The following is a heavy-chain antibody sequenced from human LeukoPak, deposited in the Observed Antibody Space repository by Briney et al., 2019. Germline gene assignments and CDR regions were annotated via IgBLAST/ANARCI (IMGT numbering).Heavy chain of an antibody. J-gene: IGHJ4*02. CDR3: AKSYNGYESKPDY. CDR1: GFTFSSYA. CDR2: ISNSGGRT. Sequence: SGGSLRLSCAASGFTFSSYAMSWVRQAPGKGLEWVSSISNSGGRTFYTDSVKGRFTISRDNSKITLYLQMNSLRAVDTAVYYCAKSYNGYESKPDYWGQGTLVTVSS. V-gene: IGHV3-23*01. D-gene: IGHD5-12*01.